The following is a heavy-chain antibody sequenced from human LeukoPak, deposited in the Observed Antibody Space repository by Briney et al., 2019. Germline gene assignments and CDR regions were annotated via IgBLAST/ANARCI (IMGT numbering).Heavy chain of an antibody. J-gene: IGHJ4*02. D-gene: IGHD5-18*01. CDR2: IYYSGTT. V-gene: IGHV4-39*01. CDR1: GGSISSSRYH. CDR3: ATTYSYTSGGYDY. Sequence: SETLSLTCTVSGGSISSSRYHWGWIRQPPGKGLGWIGSIYYSGTTFYNPSLKSRVTISVDTSKNQFSLKVSSVTAADTAVYYCATTYSYTSGGYDYWGQGTLVTVSS.